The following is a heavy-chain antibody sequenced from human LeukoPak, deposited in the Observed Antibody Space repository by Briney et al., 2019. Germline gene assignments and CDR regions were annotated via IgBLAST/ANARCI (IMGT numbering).Heavy chain of an antibody. V-gene: IGHV3-11*01. D-gene: IGHD6-13*01. CDR1: GFTFSDYY. CDR2: ISSSGSTI. Sequence: PGGSLRLSCAASGFTFSDYYMSWIRQAPGKGLEWVSYISSSGSTIYYADSVKGRFTISRDNAKNSLYLQMNSLRAEDTAVYYCARTYSSSWNYYYYGMDVWGQGTTVTVSS. J-gene: IGHJ6*02. CDR3: ARTYSSSWNYYYYGMDV.